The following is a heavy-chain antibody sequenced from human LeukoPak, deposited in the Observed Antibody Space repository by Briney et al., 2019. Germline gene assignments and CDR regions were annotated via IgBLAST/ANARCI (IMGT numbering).Heavy chain of an antibody. J-gene: IGHJ4*02. Sequence: GASVKVSCKASGYTFTDYYMHWVRQAPGQGLEWMGWINPDSGGTNCAQNFQGRVTMTRDTSISTAYMELSRLRSDDTAVYYCARGLPPYCDRDCNTPYWGQGTLVTVSS. CDR1: GYTFTDYY. CDR3: ARGLPPYCDRDCNTPY. D-gene: IGHD2-21*02. V-gene: IGHV1-2*02. CDR2: INPDSGGT.